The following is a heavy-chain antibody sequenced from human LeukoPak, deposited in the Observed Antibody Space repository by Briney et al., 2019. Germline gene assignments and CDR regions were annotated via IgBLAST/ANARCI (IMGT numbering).Heavy chain of an antibody. J-gene: IGHJ5*02. Sequence: PGGSLRLSCVASGYTFSPYWMSWVRQTPGKGLEWVASISNGGGATFYGGSVRGRFTVSRDDAKNSLFLQMNGLRSDDTAVYYCTRENYVPDSWGQGTLVTVSS. CDR1: GYTFSPYW. D-gene: IGHD3-10*02. V-gene: IGHV3-7*03. CDR2: ISNGGGAT. CDR3: TRENYVPDS.